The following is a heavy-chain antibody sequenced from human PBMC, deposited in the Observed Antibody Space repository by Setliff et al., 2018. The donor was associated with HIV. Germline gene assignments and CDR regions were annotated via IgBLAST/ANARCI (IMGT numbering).Heavy chain of an antibody. CDR2: ISSSSSYI. J-gene: IGHJ6*02. Sequence: LRLSCVASGFTFDTYAMNWVRKAPGKGLEWVSSISSSSSYIFYSDSVRGRFTVSRDNARKSLYLQVNRLTAEDTAIYYCAGTPDYGGSRFAMDVWSQGTTVTVSS. CDR1: GFTFDTYA. CDR3: AGTPDYGGSRFAMDV. V-gene: IGHV3-21*01. D-gene: IGHD3-10*01.